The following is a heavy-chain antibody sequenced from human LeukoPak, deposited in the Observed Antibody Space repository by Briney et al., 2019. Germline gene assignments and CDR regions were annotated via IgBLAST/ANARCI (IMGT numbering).Heavy chain of an antibody. Sequence: PGGSLRLSCAASGFTFSSYAMSWVHQAPGKGLEWVSAISGSGDATYYADSVKGRFTISRDNSKNTLYVQMNSLRAEDTAIYYCAKLFQYDILTGYHLSFDYWGQGTLVTVSS. CDR1: GFTFSSYA. D-gene: IGHD3-9*01. CDR3: AKLFQYDILTGYHLSFDY. J-gene: IGHJ4*02. CDR2: ISGSGDAT. V-gene: IGHV3-23*01.